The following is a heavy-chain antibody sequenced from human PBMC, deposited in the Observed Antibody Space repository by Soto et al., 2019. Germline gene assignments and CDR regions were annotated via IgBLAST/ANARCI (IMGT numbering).Heavy chain of an antibody. Sequence: PGGSLRLSCAASGFTFDDYGMSWVRQAPGKGLEWVSGINWNGGSTGYADSVKGRFTISRDNAKNSLYLQMNSLRAEDTALYYCARAYSSSWYPPFGYWGQGTLVTVSS. D-gene: IGHD6-13*01. CDR2: INWNGGST. V-gene: IGHV3-20*04. CDR1: GFTFDDYG. J-gene: IGHJ4*02. CDR3: ARAYSSSWYPPFGY.